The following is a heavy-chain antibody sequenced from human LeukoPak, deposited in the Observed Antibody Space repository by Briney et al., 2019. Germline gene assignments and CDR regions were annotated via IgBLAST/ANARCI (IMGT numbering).Heavy chain of an antibody. D-gene: IGHD5-18*01. J-gene: IGHJ5*01. V-gene: IGHV3-23*01. CDR2: ISHSGGST. CDR1: GFTFSSSA. Sequence: GGSLRLSCAASGFTFSSSAMTWVRQAPGKGLECVSTISHSGGSTYYADSVKGRFTISRDNSKNTLYLQMNSLRADDTAVYYCAKDASYNYGPLESWGQRSLVTVSS. CDR3: AKDASYNYGPLES.